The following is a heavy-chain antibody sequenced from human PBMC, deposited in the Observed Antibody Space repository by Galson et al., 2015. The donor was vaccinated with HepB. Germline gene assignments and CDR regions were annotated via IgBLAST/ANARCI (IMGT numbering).Heavy chain of an antibody. CDR3: ARGTVTKSPTFDY. Sequence: ETLSLTCAVYGGSFSGYYWSWIRQPPGKGLEWIGEINHSGSTNYNPSLKSRVTISVDTSKNQFSLKLSSVTAADTAVYYCARGTVTKSPTFDYWGQGTLVTVSS. J-gene: IGHJ4*02. CDR1: GGSFSGYY. V-gene: IGHV4-34*01. D-gene: IGHD4-17*01. CDR2: INHSGST.